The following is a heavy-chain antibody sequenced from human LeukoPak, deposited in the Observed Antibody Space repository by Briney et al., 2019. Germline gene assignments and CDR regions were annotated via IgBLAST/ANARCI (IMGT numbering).Heavy chain of an antibody. D-gene: IGHD2-2*01. Sequence: GGSLRLSCAASGFTFSSYAMHWVRQAPGKGLEWVSGISWNSGSIGYADSVKGRFTISRDNAKNSLYLQMNSLRAEDTALYYCAKGSCSSTSCYAIDYWGQGTLVTVSS. CDR2: ISWNSGSI. V-gene: IGHV3-9*01. CDR1: GFTFSSYA. J-gene: IGHJ4*02. CDR3: AKGSCSSTSCYAIDY.